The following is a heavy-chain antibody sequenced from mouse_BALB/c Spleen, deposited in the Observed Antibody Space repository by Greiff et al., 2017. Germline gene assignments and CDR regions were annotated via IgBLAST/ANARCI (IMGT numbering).Heavy chain of an antibody. CDR3: VRHGWDERFAY. V-gene: IGHV10-1*02. J-gene: IGHJ3*01. Sequence: EADGGLVQPNGSLKLSCAAPGFPFNTYAMNWVRQAPGKGLEWVARIRSKSNNYATYYADSVKDRFTISRDDSQSMLYLQMNNLKTEDTAMYYCVRHGWDERFAYWGQGTLVTVSA. D-gene: IGHD4-1*01. CDR2: IRSKSNNYAT. CDR1: GFPFNTYA.